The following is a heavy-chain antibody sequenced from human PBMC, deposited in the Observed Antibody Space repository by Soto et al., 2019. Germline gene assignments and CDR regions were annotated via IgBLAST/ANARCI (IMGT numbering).Heavy chain of an antibody. Sequence: QLQLQESGPGLVKPSETLSLTCTVSGGSISSSSYYWGWIRQPPGKGLEWIGSIYYSGGTYYNPSLKSRVTISVDTSKNQFSLKLSSVTAADTAVYYCARLSRGGVVLRYFDWSAYFDYWGQGTLVTVSS. CDR1: GGSISSSSYY. CDR3: ARLSRGGVVLRYFDWSAYFDY. D-gene: IGHD3-9*01. CDR2: IYYSGGT. J-gene: IGHJ4*02. V-gene: IGHV4-39*01.